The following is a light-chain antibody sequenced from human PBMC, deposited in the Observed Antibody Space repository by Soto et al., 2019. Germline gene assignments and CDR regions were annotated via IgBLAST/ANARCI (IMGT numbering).Light chain of an antibody. CDR2: EVV. CDR3: KSYAGSNPYV. Sequence: QSVLTQPPSASGSPGQSVTISCTGTKNDIGVYDFVSWYQHHPGKAPRLIIYEVVQRPSGVPDRFSGSKSGNTASLTVSGLQAADEADYFFKSYAGSNPYVFGSGTKLTVL. J-gene: IGLJ1*01. V-gene: IGLV2-8*01. CDR1: KNDIGVYDF.